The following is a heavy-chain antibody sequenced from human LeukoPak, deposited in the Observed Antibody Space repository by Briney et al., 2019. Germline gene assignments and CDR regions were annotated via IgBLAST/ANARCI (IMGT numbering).Heavy chain of an antibody. V-gene: IGHV4-38-2*02. CDR2: IYHSGST. CDR1: GYSISSGYY. CDR3: ASTGNDYSNYGSDY. Sequence: PSETLSLTCTVSGYSISSGYYWGWIRPPPGKGLEWIGSIYHSGSTYYNPSLESRVTISVDTSKNQFSLKLSSVTAADTAVYYCASTGNDYSNYGSDYWGQGTLVTVSS. J-gene: IGHJ4*02. D-gene: IGHD4-11*01.